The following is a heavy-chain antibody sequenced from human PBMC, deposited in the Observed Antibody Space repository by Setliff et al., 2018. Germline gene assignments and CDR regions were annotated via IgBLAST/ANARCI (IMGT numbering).Heavy chain of an antibody. CDR2: IYHSGSA. CDR3: AREVGTSTSSDAFDV. J-gene: IGHJ3*01. V-gene: IGHV4-30-4*08. D-gene: IGHD1-26*01. Sequence: SETLSLTCTVSGDSISSGDYFWSWIRQPPGKGLEWIEYIYHSGSAYYNPSLKSRVTMSVDTSKNQFSLHLTSVTAADTAVYYCAREVGTSTSSDAFDVWGQGMMVTVSS. CDR1: GDSISSGDYF.